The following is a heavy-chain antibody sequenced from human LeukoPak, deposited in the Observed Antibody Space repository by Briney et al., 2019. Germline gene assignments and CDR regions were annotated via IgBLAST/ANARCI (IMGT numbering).Heavy chain of an antibody. CDR2: INVFGDA. V-gene: IGHV3-13*01. Sequence: PGGSLRLSCAASGFTFSNYDVHWVRQGSGNGLEWVSAINVFGDAFYIDSVKGRFTISRENAEKSVYLQMNDLTAGDTAVYYCTRANFYDSRGYHYYFDYWGQGIQVTVSS. D-gene: IGHD3-22*01. J-gene: IGHJ4*02. CDR3: TRANFYDSRGYHYYFDY. CDR1: GFTFSNYD.